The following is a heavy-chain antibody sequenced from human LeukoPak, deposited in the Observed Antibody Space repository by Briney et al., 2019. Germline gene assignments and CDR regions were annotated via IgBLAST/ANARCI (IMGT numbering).Heavy chain of an antibody. CDR1: GGSISSSSYY. V-gene: IGHV4-39*07. CDR2: IYYSGST. CDR3: AILRGYFDY. J-gene: IGHJ4*02. D-gene: IGHD5-24*01. Sequence: PSETLSLTCTVSGGSISSSSYYWGWIRQPPGKGLEWIGSIYYSGSTYYNPSLKSRITISVDTSKNQFSLKLSSVTAADTAVYYCAILRGYFDYWGQGTLVTVSS.